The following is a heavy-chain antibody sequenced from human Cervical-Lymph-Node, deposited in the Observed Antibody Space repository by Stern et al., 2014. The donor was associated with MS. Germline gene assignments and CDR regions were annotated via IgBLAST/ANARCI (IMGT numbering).Heavy chain of an antibody. CDR2: ISGYSGKT. CDR1: GYTLISYG. D-gene: IGHD1-14*01. J-gene: IGHJ4*02. Sequence: QVQLVQSGAEVKKPGASVKVSCKASGYTLISYGITWVRQAPGQGLEWMGWISGYSGKTDYAQGFQGRVTLTTDTSTSTAYLEVRSLRSDDTAIYYCARAGADSTTHFDYWGQGTLVTVSS. V-gene: IGHV1-18*01. CDR3: ARAGADSTTHFDY.